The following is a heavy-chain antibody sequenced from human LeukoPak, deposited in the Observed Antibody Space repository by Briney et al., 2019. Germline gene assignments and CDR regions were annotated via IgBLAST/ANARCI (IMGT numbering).Heavy chain of an antibody. Sequence: ASVKVSCKASGYTFTDYYMHWVQQAPGKGLEWMGRVDPEDGETIYAEKFQGRVTITADTSTDTAYMELSSLRSEDTAVYYRATRSGQPWQQLPTDYYYYYMDVWGKGTTVTVSS. V-gene: IGHV1-69-2*01. J-gene: IGHJ6*03. D-gene: IGHD6-13*01. CDR2: VDPEDGET. CDR1: GYTFTDYY. CDR3: ATRSGQPWQQLPTDYYYYYMDV.